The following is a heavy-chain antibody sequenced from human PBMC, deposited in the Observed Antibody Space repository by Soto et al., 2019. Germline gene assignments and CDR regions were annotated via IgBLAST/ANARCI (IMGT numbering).Heavy chain of an antibody. CDR1: GGTFGNSA. J-gene: IGHJ6*02. V-gene: IGHV1-69*12. D-gene: IGHD1-26*01. Sequence: QVQLVQSGAEVKKPGSSVTVSCKASGGTFGNSAISLVRQAPGQGLEWMGGIIPIFATPDYAQKFQGRVTITADESTSTAYMELTSLRSEDTAVYDWARDKDPLQIGGNYYYAMDVWGQGTTVTVSS. CDR2: IIPIFATP. CDR3: ARDKDPLQIGGNYYYAMDV.